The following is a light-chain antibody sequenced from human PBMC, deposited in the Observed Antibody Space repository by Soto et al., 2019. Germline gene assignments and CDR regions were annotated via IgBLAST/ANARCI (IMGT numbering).Light chain of an antibody. CDR2: DAS. CDR1: QTISSW. Sequence: DIQMTQSPSTLSAPVGDTSTTTCRASQTISSWLAWYQHKPGKAPKLLIYDASKLDSGVPSRFSGSGSGTEFSLTISNLQPDDCATYYCQQYENYWTLGQGTKVDIK. CDR3: QQYENYWT. J-gene: IGKJ1*01. V-gene: IGKV1-5*01.